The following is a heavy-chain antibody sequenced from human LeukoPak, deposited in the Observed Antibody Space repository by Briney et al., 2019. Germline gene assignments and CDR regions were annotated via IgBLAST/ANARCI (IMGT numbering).Heavy chain of an antibody. CDR3: AREFRSGYNSRWFDY. J-gene: IGHJ5*01. CDR2: IKQDGSEK. CDR1: GIILSSYW. V-gene: IGHV3-7*01. D-gene: IGHD6-19*01. Sequence: GGSLRLSCAASGIILSSYWMSWVRQAPGKGLEWVANIKQDGSEKWYVDSVKGRFTISRDNAKNSLYLQMNSLRGEDTAVYYCAREFRSGYNSRWFDYWGQGTLVTVSS.